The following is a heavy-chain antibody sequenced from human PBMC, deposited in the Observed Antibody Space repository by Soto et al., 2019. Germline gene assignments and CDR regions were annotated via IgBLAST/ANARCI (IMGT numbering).Heavy chain of an antibody. CDR2: ISAYNGNT. V-gene: IGHV1-18*01. CDR1: GYTFTSYG. D-gene: IGHD3-22*01. CDR3: ARKPITYYYDSSGYFLFDY. Sequence: QVQLVQSGAEVKKPGASVKVSCKASGYTFTSYGISWVRQAPGQGLEWMGWISAYNGNTNYAQKLQGRVTMTPDTSTSTAYMELRSLRSDDTAVYYCARKPITYYYDSSGYFLFDYWGQGTLVTVSS. J-gene: IGHJ4*02.